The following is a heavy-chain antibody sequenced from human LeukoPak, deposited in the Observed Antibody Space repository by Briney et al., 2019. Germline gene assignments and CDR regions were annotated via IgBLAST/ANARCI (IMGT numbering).Heavy chain of an antibody. CDR1: GGSIRSYY. CDR3: ARDGRGDLTWIQLWSPFDY. J-gene: IGHJ4*02. Sequence: ETLSLTCSVSGGSIRSYYWSWVRQAPGKGLEWVSVIYSGGSTYYADSVKGRFTISRDNSKNTLYLQMNSLRAEDTAVYYCARDGRGDLTWIQLWSPFDYWGQGTLVTVSS. CDR2: IYSGGST. D-gene: IGHD5-18*01. V-gene: IGHV3-53*05.